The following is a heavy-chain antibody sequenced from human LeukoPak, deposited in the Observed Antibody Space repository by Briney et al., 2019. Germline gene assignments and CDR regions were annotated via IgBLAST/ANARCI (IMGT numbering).Heavy chain of an antibody. J-gene: IGHJ4*02. CDR2: INTDGSHT. D-gene: IGHD1-26*01. V-gene: IGHV3-74*01. Sequence: GGSLRLSCVASGFTFNNYWMHWVRQAPGKGLVWVSRINTDGSHTNYADSVKGRFTFSRDNAKNTLYLQMNSLRVEDTAVYYCARIKVGATGIDYWGQGTLVTVSS. CDR3: ARIKVGATGIDY. CDR1: GFTFNNYW.